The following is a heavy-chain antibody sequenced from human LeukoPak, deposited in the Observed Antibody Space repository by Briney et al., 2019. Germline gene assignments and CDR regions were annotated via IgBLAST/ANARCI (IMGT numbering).Heavy chain of an antibody. Sequence: GGSLRLSCAASGFTFSSYEMNWVRQAPGKGLEWVSYISSSGSTIYYADSVKGRFTISRDNSKNTLYLQMNSLRPEDTAVYFCAKDDAWIRFASWGQGILVTVSS. V-gene: IGHV3-48*03. J-gene: IGHJ5*01. CDR3: AKDDAWIRFAS. CDR2: ISSSGSTI. CDR1: GFTFSSYE. D-gene: IGHD5-12*01.